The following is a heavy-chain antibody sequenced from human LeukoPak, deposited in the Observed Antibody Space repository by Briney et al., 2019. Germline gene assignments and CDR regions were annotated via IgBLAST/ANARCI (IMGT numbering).Heavy chain of an antibody. CDR1: GYTFTSYA. D-gene: IGHD3-3*01. J-gene: IGHJ6*02. Sequence: ASVKVSCKASGYTFTSYAMNWVRQAPGQGLEWMGWINTNTGNPTYAQGFTGRFVFSLDTSVSTAYLQISSLKAEDTAVCYCARDRLVPSPYDFWSGYYVWYYYGMDVWGQGTTVTVSS. V-gene: IGHV7-4-1*02. CDR2: INTNTGNP. CDR3: ARDRLVPSPYDFWSGYYVWYYYGMDV.